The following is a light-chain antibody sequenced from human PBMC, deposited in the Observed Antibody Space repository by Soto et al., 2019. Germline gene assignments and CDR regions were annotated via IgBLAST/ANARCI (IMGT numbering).Light chain of an antibody. CDR3: QKSHSTPWT. V-gene: IGKV1-39*01. CDR1: QSISSY. J-gene: IGKJ1*01. CDR2: AAS. Sequence: DIQMTQSPSSLSASVGDTVTITCRASQSISSYLTWSQQKPGKAPKLLIYAASILQSGVPSRFSGSGSGTDFTLTINSLQAEDVATYYCQKSHSTPWTFVPGTKAEVK.